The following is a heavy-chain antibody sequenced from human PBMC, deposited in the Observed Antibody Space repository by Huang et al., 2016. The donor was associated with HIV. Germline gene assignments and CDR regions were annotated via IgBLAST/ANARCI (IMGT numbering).Heavy chain of an antibody. CDR2: INFEDSDA. CDR1: RYNFAGYW. Sequence: EVQLVQSGAEVKGPGESLKISCKGSRYNFAGYWIGWVRQMPGKGLEWMGSINFEDSDASYSPSLQGQVTISADTSLYASYLQWTSLRASDTAIFYCARRRRGGFDIWGQGTLVTVSS. CDR3: ARRRRGGFDI. V-gene: IGHV5-51*03. J-gene: IGHJ3*02. D-gene: IGHD2-15*01.